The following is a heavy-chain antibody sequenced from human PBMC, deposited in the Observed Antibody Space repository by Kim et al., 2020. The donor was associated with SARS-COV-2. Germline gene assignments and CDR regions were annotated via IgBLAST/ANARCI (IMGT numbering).Heavy chain of an antibody. D-gene: IGHD3-3*01. CDR1: GGSISSHY. V-gene: IGHV4-59*08. J-gene: IGHJ6*03. CDR2: IYYSGRT. CDR3: AGTYYDFWSGSFYYMDL. Sequence: SETLSLTCTVSGGSISSHYWSWIRQPPGKGLEWSGYIYYSGRTNYNPSLKSRVTISVDTSKNQLSLKLSSVTAADTAVYYCAGTYYDFWSGSFYYMDLWG.